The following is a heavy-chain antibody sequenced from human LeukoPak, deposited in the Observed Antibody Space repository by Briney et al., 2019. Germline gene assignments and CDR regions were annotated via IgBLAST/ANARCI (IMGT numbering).Heavy chain of an antibody. D-gene: IGHD5-12*01. CDR3: ARRGYSGYDPYYMDV. CDR2: IRYDGSNK. CDR1: GFTFSSYG. Sequence: GGSLRLSCAASGFTFSSYGMHWVRQAPGKGLEWVAFIRYDGSNKYYADSVKGRFTISRDNSKNTLYLQMNSLRAEDTAVYYCARRGYSGYDPYYMDVWGKGTTVTVSS. V-gene: IGHV3-30*02. J-gene: IGHJ6*03.